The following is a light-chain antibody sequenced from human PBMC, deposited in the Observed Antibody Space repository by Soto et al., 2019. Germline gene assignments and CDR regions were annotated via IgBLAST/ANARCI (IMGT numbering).Light chain of an antibody. CDR1: QSVNSW. CDR2: KAS. J-gene: IGKJ1*01. V-gene: IGKV1-5*03. CDR3: QQYNSFSWT. Sequence: DIQMTQSPYTLSAHVGDIVNISCRASQSVNSWLAWYQQKPGKAPKLLIYKASTLESGVPSRFGGSGSGTEFTLTITSLRPEDFATYYCQQYNSFSWTFGQGTKVEIK.